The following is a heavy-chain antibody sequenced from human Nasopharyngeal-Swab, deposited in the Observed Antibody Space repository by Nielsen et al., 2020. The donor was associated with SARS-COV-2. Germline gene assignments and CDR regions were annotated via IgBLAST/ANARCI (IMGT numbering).Heavy chain of an antibody. Sequence: GESLKISCSASGFTFSSYAMSWVRQAPGKGLEWVSTISGSGVGTYYADSVKGRFTLSRDISTSTLYLQMNSLRAGDTAVYYCAKFREGRWGQGTLVTVSS. CDR3: AKFREGR. CDR1: GFTFSSYA. V-gene: IGHV3-23*01. J-gene: IGHJ4*02. CDR2: ISGSGVGT.